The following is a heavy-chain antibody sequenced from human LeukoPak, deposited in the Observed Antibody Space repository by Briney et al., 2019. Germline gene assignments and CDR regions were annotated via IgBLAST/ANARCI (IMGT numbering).Heavy chain of an antibody. V-gene: IGHV4-4*02. D-gene: IGHD6-13*01. J-gene: IGHJ4*02. Sequence: PSETLSLTCAVSGGSISSSNWWSWVRQPPGKGLEWIGEIYHSGSTNYNPSLKSRVTISVDKSKNQFSLKLSSVTAADTAVYYCASFQSYSSSWLGDYWGQGTLVTVSS. CDR3: ASFQSYSSSWLGDY. CDR1: GGSISSSNW. CDR2: IYHSGST.